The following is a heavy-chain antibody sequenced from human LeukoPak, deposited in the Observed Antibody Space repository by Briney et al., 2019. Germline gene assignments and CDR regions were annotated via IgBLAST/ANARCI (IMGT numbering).Heavy chain of an antibody. CDR1: GYTFSGYY. CDR3: ARGTILEPFDI. Sequence: ASVKVSCKASGYTFSGYYIHWVRQAPGQGLEWTGWIHPKSGGTSYEQSFQGRVIMTSDTSISTAYMEVRRLTSDDTAVYYCARGTILEPFDIWGQGTMVTVSS. V-gene: IGHV1-2*02. D-gene: IGHD3-3*01. J-gene: IGHJ3*02. CDR2: IHPKSGGT.